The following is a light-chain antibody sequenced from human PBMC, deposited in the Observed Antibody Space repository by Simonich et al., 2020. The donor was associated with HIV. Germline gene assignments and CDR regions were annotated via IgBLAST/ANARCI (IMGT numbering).Light chain of an antibody. J-gene: IGKJ1*01. CDR1: QSLLHSNGYNY. V-gene: IGKV2-29*02. CDR3: MEGTHLKT. CDR2: EVS. Sequence: DIVMTQSPLSLPVTPGEPASLSCRSSQSLLHSNGYNYLAWYLQKPGQSPQLLMYEVSSRFSGVPDRFSGSGSGTDFTLKISRVEAEDVGVYYCMEGTHLKTFGQGTKVEIK.